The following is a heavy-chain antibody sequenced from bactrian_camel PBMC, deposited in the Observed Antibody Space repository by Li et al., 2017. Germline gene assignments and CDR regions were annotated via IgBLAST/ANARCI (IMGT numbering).Heavy chain of an antibody. Sequence: HVQLVESGGGSVQAGGSLRLSCAAPGHYSTRACMGWFRQAPGKEREGIATIHTSIPETEYADSVKDRFVFSQDNAKNTLYLQMNSLKPEDTGIYYCAAGRRGDYGDCHRQQKYSNWGQGTQVTVS. D-gene: IGHD5*01. V-gene: IGHV3-2*01. CDR2: IHTSIPET. CDR3: AAGRRGDYGDCHRQQKYSN. J-gene: IGHJ4*01. CDR1: GHYSTRAC.